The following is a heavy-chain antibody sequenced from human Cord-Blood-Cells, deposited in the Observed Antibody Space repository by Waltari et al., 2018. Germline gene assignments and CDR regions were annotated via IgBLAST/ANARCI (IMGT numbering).Heavy chain of an antibody. D-gene: IGHD5-18*01. CDR2: RRYEGSNK. CDR3: AKEDSYGYGSTTWYYYGMDV. CDR1: GFTFSSYG. J-gene: IGHJ6*02. Sequence: QVQLVESGGGVVQPGGSLRLSCAASGFTFSSYGMHWVRQAPGKGLEWVAFRRYEGSNKYYAASVKGRLTISRDNSKNTLYLQMNSLRAEDTAVYYCAKEDSYGYGSTTWYYYGMDVWGQGTTVTVSS. V-gene: IGHV3-30*02.